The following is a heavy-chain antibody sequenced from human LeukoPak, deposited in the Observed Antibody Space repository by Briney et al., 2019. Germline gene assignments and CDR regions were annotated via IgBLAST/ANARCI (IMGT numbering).Heavy chain of an antibody. D-gene: IGHD2-8*01. CDR1: GFTFSSYG. Sequence: GGSLRLSCAASGFTFSSYGMHWVRQAPGKGLEWVAVIWYDGSNKYYADSVKGRFTISRDNSKNTLYLQLTSLRAEDTAVYYCATRYCTISACRASSYKSFDVWGKGTTVTVSS. J-gene: IGHJ6*04. V-gene: IGHV3-33*01. CDR2: IWYDGSNK. CDR3: ATRYCTISACRASSYKSFDV.